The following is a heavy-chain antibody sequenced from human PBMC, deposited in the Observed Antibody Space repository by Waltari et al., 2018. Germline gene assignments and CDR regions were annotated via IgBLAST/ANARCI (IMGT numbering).Heavy chain of an antibody. CDR3: AKALQEAAGSFDY. CDR1: GFTFSSYA. CDR2: IDSGGST. J-gene: IGHJ4*02. V-gene: IGHV3-23*03. D-gene: IGHD6-13*01. Sequence: EVQLLESGGGLVQPGGSLRLSCAASGFTFSSYAMSWVRQAPGKGLEWVSVIDSGGSTYYADSVKGRFTISRDNSKNTLYLQMNSLRAEDTAVYYCAKALQEAAGSFDYWGQGTLVTVSS.